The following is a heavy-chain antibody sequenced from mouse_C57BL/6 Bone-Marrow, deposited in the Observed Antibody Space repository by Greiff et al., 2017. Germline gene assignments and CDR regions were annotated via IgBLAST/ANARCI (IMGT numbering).Heavy chain of an antibody. CDR1: GFSLTSYG. V-gene: IGHV2-5*01. Sequence: VQLQQSGPGLVQPSQSLSITCTVSGFSLTSYGVHWVRQSPGKGLEWLGVIWRGGSTDYNAAFMSRLSITKDNSKSQVFFKMNSLQADDTAIYYCAKNAGDYDWAMDYWGKGTSVTVSS. CDR3: AKNAGDYDWAMDY. CDR2: IWRGGST. D-gene: IGHD2-4*01. J-gene: IGHJ4*01.